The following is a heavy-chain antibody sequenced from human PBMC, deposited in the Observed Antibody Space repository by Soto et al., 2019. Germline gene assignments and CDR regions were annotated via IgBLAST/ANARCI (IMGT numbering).Heavy chain of an antibody. D-gene: IGHD6-19*01. V-gene: IGHV3-33*01. Sequence: GESLKISCAASGFTFSSYGMHWVRQAPGKGLEWVAVIWYDGSNKYYADSVKGRFTISRDNSKNTLYLQMNSLRAEDTAVYYCARARVPRSSGWFEFDYWGQGTLVTVSS. CDR1: GFTFSSYG. J-gene: IGHJ4*02. CDR2: IWYDGSNK. CDR3: ARARVPRSSGWFEFDY.